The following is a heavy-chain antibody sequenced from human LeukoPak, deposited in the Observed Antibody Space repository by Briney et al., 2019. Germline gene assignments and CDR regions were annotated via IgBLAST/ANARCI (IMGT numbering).Heavy chain of an antibody. CDR2: ISSSGSTI. Sequence: GGSLRLSCAASGFTFSSYNMNWVRQAPGKGLEWVSYISSSGSTIYYADSVKGRFTISRDNAKNSLYLQMNSLRAEDTAVYYCAKDRCSNGVGCYYYYMDVWGKGTTVTISS. V-gene: IGHV3-48*04. D-gene: IGHD2-8*01. J-gene: IGHJ6*03. CDR3: AKDRCSNGVGCYYYYMDV. CDR1: GFTFSSYN.